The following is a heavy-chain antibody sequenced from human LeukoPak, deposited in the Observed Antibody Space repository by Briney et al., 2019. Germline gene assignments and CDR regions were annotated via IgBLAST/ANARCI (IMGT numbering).Heavy chain of an antibody. J-gene: IGHJ4*02. CDR3: AKDRGSFSMVRGVIDY. Sequence: PGGSLRLSCAASGFTFSSYGMHWVRQAPGKGLEWVAVISYDGSNKYYADSVKGRFTIPRDNSKNTLYLQMNSLRAEDTAVYYCAKDRGSFSMVRGVIDYWGQGTLVTVSS. D-gene: IGHD3-10*01. CDR1: GFTFSSYG. V-gene: IGHV3-30*18. CDR2: ISYDGSNK.